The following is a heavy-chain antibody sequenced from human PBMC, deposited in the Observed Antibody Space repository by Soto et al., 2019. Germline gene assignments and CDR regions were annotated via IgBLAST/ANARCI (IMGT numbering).Heavy chain of an antibody. D-gene: IGHD6-13*01. Sequence: GGSLRLSCAASGFTFSSYAMSWVRQAPGKGLEWVSAISGSGRSTYYADSVKGRFTISRDNSKNTLYLQMNSLRAEDTAVYYCAKEQKDSSTWSELKYWGQGTLVTVSS. CDR2: ISGSGRST. J-gene: IGHJ4*02. CDR3: AKEQKDSSTWSELKY. CDR1: GFTFSSYA. V-gene: IGHV3-23*01.